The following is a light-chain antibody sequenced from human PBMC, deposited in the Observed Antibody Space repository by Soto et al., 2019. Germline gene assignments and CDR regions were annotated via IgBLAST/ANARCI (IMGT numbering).Light chain of an antibody. Sequence: QSALTQHASVSGSPGQSITISCTGTSSDVGGYNYVSWYQQHPGKAPKLMIYEVSNRPSGVSNRFSGSKSGNTASLTISGLQAEDEAHYYCSSYTSSSTPYVFGTGTKLTVL. J-gene: IGLJ1*01. CDR3: SSYTSSSTPYV. V-gene: IGLV2-14*01. CDR1: SSDVGGYNY. CDR2: EVS.